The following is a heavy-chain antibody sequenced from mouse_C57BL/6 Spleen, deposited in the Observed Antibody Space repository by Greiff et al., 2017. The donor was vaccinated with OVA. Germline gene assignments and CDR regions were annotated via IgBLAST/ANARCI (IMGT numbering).Heavy chain of an antibody. J-gene: IGHJ2*01. Sequence: VQLQQSGPELVKPGASVKIPCKASGYTFTDYNMDWVKQSHGKSLEWIGDINPNNGGTIYNQKFKGKATLTVDKSSSTAYMELRSLTSEDTAVYYCARTLYYYGSSYIDYWGQGTTLTVSS. CDR2: INPNNGGT. D-gene: IGHD1-1*01. CDR3: ARTLYYYGSSYIDY. V-gene: IGHV1-18*01. CDR1: GYTFTDYN.